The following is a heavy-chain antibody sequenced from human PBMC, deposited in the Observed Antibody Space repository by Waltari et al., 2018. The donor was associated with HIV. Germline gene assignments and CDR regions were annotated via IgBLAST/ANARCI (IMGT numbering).Heavy chain of an antibody. Sequence: QVQLVQSAAEMKEPGASVKVSCTASGYIFTRYDMNWVRQASGQGPEWIGWVNPNSGNTGYAQNFQGRVTMTMNTPTSTAYMELSNLKSEDTAVYYCARSLACPDCYSEMDSWGQGTLITVSS. CDR1: GYIFTRYD. D-gene: IGHD2-21*02. CDR2: VNPNSGNT. CDR3: ARSLACPDCYSEMDS. J-gene: IGHJ4*02. V-gene: IGHV1-8*01.